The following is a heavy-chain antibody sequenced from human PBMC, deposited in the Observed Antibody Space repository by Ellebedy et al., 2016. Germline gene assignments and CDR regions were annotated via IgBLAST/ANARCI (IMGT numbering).Heavy chain of an antibody. Sequence: GESLKISCAASGFTFSSYWMHWVRQAPGKGLEWVSAIRVSDGRSYYADSVKGRFTISRDNSKNTLYLQMNSLRAEDTAAYHCARDRGSGWSFFDFWGQGTLVTVSS. V-gene: IGHV3-23*01. CDR2: IRVSDGRS. D-gene: IGHD6-19*01. J-gene: IGHJ4*02. CDR3: ARDRGSGWSFFDF. CDR1: GFTFSSYW.